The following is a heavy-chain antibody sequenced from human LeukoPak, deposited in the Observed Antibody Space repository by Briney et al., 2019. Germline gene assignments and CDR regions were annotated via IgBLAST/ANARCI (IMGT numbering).Heavy chain of an antibody. D-gene: IGHD6-19*01. V-gene: IGHV3-30*03. CDR2: ISFDGSDK. J-gene: IGHJ4*02. Sequence: QSGGSLRLSCAASGFIFSNYGMHWVRQAPGKGLEWVAVISFDGSDKYYADSVEGRFTISRDNSKNTLYLQMNSLRAEDTAVYYCARDCSSGWCLSYWGQGTLVTVSS. CDR3: ARDCSSGWCLSY. CDR1: GFIFSNYG.